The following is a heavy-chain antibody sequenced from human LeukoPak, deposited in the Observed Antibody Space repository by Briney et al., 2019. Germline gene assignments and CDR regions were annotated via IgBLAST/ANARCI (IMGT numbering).Heavy chain of an antibody. CDR2: ISAYNGNT. Sequence: ASVKVSCKSSGYTFTSYGISWVRQAPGQGLEWMGWISAYNGNTNYAQKLQGRVTMTTDTSTNKAYIDLRSLISDDTAGYYCSRELVPIAAAGTIGWFDPWGQGTLVTVSS. D-gene: IGHD6-13*01. CDR3: SRELVPIAAAGTIGWFDP. J-gene: IGHJ5*02. CDR1: GYTFTSYG. V-gene: IGHV1-18*01.